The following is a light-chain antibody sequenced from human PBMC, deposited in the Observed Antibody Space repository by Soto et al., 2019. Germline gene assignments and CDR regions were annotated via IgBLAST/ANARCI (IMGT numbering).Light chain of an antibody. CDR2: LGS. Sequence: IGLTQSPLSLPFIPDQPASISYRTSHSFQYSNGYNYLDWYFQKPGQSPQLLISLGSTRASGVPDRFSGSGSGTDFTLKISRVEADDVGVYYCFQGLQTPPITFGQGTRLEIK. CDR3: FQGLQTPPIT. J-gene: IGKJ5*01. CDR1: HSFQYSNGYNY. V-gene: IGKV2-28*01.